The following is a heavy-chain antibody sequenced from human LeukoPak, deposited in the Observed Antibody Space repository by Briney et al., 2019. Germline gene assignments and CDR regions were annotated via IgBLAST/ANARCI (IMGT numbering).Heavy chain of an antibody. Sequence: ASVKVSCKASGYTFTSYAMHWVRQAPGQRLEWMGWINAGNGNTKYSQKFQGRVTITRDTSASTAYMELSSLRSEDPAVYYCAREVVRGVMFYYYGMDVWGQGTTVTVSS. CDR2: INAGNGNT. CDR3: AREVVRGVMFYYYGMDV. CDR1: GYTFTSYA. J-gene: IGHJ6*02. V-gene: IGHV1-3*01. D-gene: IGHD3-10*01.